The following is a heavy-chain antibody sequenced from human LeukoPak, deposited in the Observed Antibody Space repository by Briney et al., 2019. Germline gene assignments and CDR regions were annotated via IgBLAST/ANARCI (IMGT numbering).Heavy chain of an antibody. CDR3: SRESGPFCPFGY. V-gene: IGHV4-4*01. CDR2: ISLAGQT. J-gene: IGHJ4*02. Sequence: GTLSLTCGVSGGSISGTNWWSWVRQPPGQGLEWIGEISLAGQTNYSPSLNGRVTMSLDKSSNQLSLHLTSVTAADTATYFCSRESGPFCPFGYWGQGTLVIVSS. D-gene: IGHD1-26*01. CDR1: GGSISGTNW.